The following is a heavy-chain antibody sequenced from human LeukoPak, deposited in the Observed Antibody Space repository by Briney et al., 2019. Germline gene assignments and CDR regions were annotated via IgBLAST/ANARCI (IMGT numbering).Heavy chain of an antibody. D-gene: IGHD4-11*01. CDR3: AKHQLQSTVLFDY. CDR1: GFTFSSYA. Sequence: GGSLRLSCAASGFTFSSYAMSWVRQAPGKGLEWLSTVSGGAGGPSYADSVKGRFTISRDNSKNTLFLQMNSLRAEDTAVYYCAKHQLQSTVLFDYWGQGTLVTVSS. CDR2: VSGGAGGP. J-gene: IGHJ4*02. V-gene: IGHV3-23*01.